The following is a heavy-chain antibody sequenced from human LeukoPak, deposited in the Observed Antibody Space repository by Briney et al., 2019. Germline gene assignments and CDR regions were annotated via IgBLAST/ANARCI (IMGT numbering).Heavy chain of an antibody. J-gene: IGHJ5*02. D-gene: IGHD2-2*02. V-gene: IGHV3-21*06. CDR3: ARSCFTTSCYRSAFDP. CDR1: RFTFTTYS. CDR2: ISTSSSYI. Sequence: GGSLRLSCAASRFTFTTYSMNWVRQAPGKGLEWVSSISTSSSYIYYADSVKGRFTISRDNAKNFLYLQMNSLRAEDTAVCYCARSCFTTSCYRSAFDPWGQGALVTASS.